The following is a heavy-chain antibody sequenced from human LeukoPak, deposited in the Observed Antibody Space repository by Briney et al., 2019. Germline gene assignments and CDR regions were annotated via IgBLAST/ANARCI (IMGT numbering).Heavy chain of an antibody. CDR3: ASLAPWGAVAEASFPY. CDR2: IYYSGST. Sequence: SETLPLTCTVSGTSISSYYWSWIRQPPGKELEWIGYIYYSGSTNYNPSLKSRLTISVDPSKKQFSLRLSSVTAADTAVYYCASLAPWGAVAEASFPYWGQGALVAVSS. CDR1: GTSISSYY. J-gene: IGHJ4*02. D-gene: IGHD1-26*01. V-gene: IGHV4-59*12.